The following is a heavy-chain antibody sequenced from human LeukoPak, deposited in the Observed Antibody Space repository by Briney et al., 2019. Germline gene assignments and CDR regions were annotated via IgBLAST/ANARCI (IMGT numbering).Heavy chain of an antibody. CDR3: ARVATILQPFDY. J-gene: IGHJ4*02. CDR2: INPSGGST. D-gene: IGHD5-12*01. Sequence: ASVKVSCKASGYTFTSYYMHWVRQAPGQGLEWMGIINPSGGSTSYAQKFQGRVTMTRDTSISTAYMELSRLRSDDTAVYYCARVATILQPFDYWGQGTLVTVSS. CDR1: GYTFTSYY. V-gene: IGHV1-46*01.